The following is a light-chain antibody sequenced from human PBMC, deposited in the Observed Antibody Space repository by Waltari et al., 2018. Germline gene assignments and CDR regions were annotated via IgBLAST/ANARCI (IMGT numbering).Light chain of an antibody. J-gene: IGLJ3*02. CDR1: SSNIGAPYD. CDR3: QSYDNTISGSV. V-gene: IGLV1-40*01. Sequence: QSVLTQPPSVSVAPGQRVTISCTGSSSNIGAPYDVHWYQQFPGTAPRLLIYGNNNRPSGGPDRFSGSKSGTSASLAITGLQADDDADYYCQSYDNTISGSVFGGGTKLTVL. CDR2: GNN.